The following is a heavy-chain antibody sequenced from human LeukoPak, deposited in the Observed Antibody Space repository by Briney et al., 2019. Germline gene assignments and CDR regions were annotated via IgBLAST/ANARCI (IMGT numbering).Heavy chain of an antibody. D-gene: IGHD7-27*01. V-gene: IGHV1-18*01. J-gene: IGHJ4*02. CDR2: ISAYKGNT. CDR3: ARDPRGLGMSFDY. CDR1: GYTFTSYG. Sequence: ASVKVSCKASGYTFTSYGISWVPQAPGQGLEWMGWISAYKGNTNYAQELQGRVTMTTDTSTSTAYMEPRSLRSDDTAVYYCARDPRGLGMSFDYWGQGTLVTVSS.